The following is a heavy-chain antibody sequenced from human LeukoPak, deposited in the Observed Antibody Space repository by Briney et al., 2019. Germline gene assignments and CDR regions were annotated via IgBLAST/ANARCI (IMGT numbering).Heavy chain of an antibody. CDR2: IRSKAYGGTT. Sequence: GGSLRLSCSVSGMTFTNAWMTWVRQAPGKGLEWVGFIRSKAYGGTTENAASVKGRFTISRDDSKSIAYLQMNSLKTEDTAVYYCARGGVYCSSVSCSVDYWGQGILVTISS. V-gene: IGHV3-49*04. CDR3: ARGGVYCSSVSCSVDY. CDR1: GMTFTNAW. J-gene: IGHJ4*02. D-gene: IGHD2-2*01.